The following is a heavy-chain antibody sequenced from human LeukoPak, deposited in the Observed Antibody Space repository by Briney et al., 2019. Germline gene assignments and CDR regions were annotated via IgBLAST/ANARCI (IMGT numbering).Heavy chain of an antibody. V-gene: IGHV3-23*01. CDR3: AKDPGAYYYDSSAYYFDS. Sequence: PGGSLRLSCAASGFTFNNYAMSWVRQAPGKGLEWVSSIGGTGAGTKYADSVKGRFTISRDNSKYTMYLQMNSLRAEDTAVYYCAKDPGAYYYDSSAYYFDSWGQGTLVTVSS. J-gene: IGHJ4*02. D-gene: IGHD3-22*01. CDR1: GFTFNNYA. CDR2: IGGTGAGT.